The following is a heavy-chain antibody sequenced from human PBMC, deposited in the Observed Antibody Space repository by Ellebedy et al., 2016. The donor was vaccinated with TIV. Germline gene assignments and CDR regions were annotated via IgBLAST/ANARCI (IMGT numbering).Heavy chain of an antibody. V-gene: IGHV4-59*01. CDR3: AGLGDYDSSCYYVGFDY. CDR1: GGSISSYY. D-gene: IGHD3-22*01. J-gene: IGHJ4*02. Sequence: MPSETLSLTCTVSGGSISSYYWSWIRQPPGKGLEWIGYIYYSGSTNYNPSLKSRVTISVDTSKNQLSLKLSSVTAADTAVYYCAGLGDYDSSCYYVGFDYWGQGTLVTVSS. CDR2: IYYSGST.